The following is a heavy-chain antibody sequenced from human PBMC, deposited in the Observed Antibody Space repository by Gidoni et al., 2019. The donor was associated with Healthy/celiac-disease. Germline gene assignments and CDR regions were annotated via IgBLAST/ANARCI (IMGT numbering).Heavy chain of an antibody. D-gene: IGHD6-13*01. J-gene: IGHJ6*02. V-gene: IGHV1-69*01. CDR2: IIPIFGTA. Sequence: QVQLVQSGAEVKKPGSAVTVSCKDSGGTFSSSAISWVRQAPGQGLEWMGGIIPIFGTANYAQKFQGRVTITADESTSTAYMELSSLRSEDTAVYYCARELLAAAGLGEDYYGMDVWGQGTTVTVSS. CDR1: GGTFSSSA. CDR3: ARELLAAAGLGEDYYGMDV.